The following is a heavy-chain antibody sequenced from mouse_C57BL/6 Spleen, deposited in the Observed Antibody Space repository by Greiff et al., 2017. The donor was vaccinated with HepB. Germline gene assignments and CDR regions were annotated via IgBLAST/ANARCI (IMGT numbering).Heavy chain of an antibody. Sequence: EVQRVESGGDLVKPGGSLKLSCAASGFTFSSYGMSWVRQTPDKRLEWVATISSGGSYTYYPDSVKGRFTISRDNAKNTLYLQMSSLKSEDTAMYYCARDWDLLRWYFDVWGTGTTVTVSS. D-gene: IGHD4-1*01. V-gene: IGHV5-6*01. CDR1: GFTFSSYG. CDR3: ARDWDLLRWYFDV. J-gene: IGHJ1*03. CDR2: ISSGGSYT.